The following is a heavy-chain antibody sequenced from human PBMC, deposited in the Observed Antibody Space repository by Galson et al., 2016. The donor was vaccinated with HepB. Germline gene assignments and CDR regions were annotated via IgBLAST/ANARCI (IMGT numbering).Heavy chain of an antibody. D-gene: IGHD6-13*01. Sequence: SLRLSCAASGFTFSNSYMNWIRQAPGKGLEWVSYISSRSSYTNYADSVNGRFTISRDNAKNTLYLQMNSLRAEDTAVYYCACAAGAWDYMDVWGKGTTVTVSS. J-gene: IGHJ6*03. CDR3: ACAAGAWDYMDV. V-gene: IGHV3-11*06. CDR2: ISSRSSYT. CDR1: GFTFSNSY.